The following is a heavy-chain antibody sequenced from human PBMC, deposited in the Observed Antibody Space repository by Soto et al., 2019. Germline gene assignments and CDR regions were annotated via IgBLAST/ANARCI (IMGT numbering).Heavy chain of an antibody. J-gene: IGHJ6*02. D-gene: IGHD6-13*01. CDR1: GYTFTGYY. V-gene: IGHV1-2*02. CDR3: ARDGAAGTSRYYRMDV. Sequence: ASVKVSCKASGYTFTGYYMHWVRQAPGQGLEWMGWINPNSGGTNYAQKFQGRVTMTRDTSISTAYMELSRLRSDDTAVYYCARDGAAGTSRYYRMDVWGQGTTVTVSS. CDR2: INPNSGGT.